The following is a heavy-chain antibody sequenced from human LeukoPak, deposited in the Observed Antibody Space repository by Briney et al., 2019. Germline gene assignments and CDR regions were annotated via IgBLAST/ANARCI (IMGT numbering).Heavy chain of an antibody. D-gene: IGHD3-22*01. J-gene: IGHJ6*02. CDR3: ARGYYDSSGYFYYYGMDV. Sequence: PGGSLRLSCAASGFTFSSYGMHWVRQAPGKGLEWVAVIWYDGSNKYYADSVKGRFTISRDNPKNTLYLQMNSLRAEDTAVYYCARGYYDSSGYFYYYGMDVWGQGTTVTVSS. V-gene: IGHV3-33*01. CDR1: GFTFSSYG. CDR2: IWYDGSNK.